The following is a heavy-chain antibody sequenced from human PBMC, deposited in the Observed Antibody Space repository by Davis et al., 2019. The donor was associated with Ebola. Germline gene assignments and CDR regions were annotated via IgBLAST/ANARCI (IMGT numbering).Heavy chain of an antibody. D-gene: IGHD3-10*01. CDR1: GFTFTRYW. CDR3: ARDRTAPPGPNAFDI. V-gene: IGHV3-7*01. Sequence: GESLKISCAASGFTFTRYWMNWVRQAPGKGLEWVANIKEDGSERYYVDSVKGRFTISRDNAKNSLYLQMNSLRAEDTAVYYCARDRTAPPGPNAFDIWGQGTMVTVSS. CDR2: IKEDGSER. J-gene: IGHJ3*02.